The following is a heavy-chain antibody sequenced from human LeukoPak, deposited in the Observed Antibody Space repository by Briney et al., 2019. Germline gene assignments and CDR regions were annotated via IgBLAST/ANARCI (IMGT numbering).Heavy chain of an antibody. V-gene: IGHV1-18*01. CDR1: GYTFTSYG. CDR3: ARVKGNYYGSGSYYGDY. CDR2: ISAYNGNT. J-gene: IGHJ4*02. Sequence: ASVKVSCKASGYTFTSYGISWVRQAPGQGLEWIGWISAYNGNTNYAQKLQGRVTMTTDTSTSTAYMELRSLRSDDTAVYYCARVKGNYYGSGSYYGDYWGQGTLVTVSS. D-gene: IGHD3-10*01.